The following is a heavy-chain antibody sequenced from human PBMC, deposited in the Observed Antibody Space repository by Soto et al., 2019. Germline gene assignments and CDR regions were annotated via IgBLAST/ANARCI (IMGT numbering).Heavy chain of an antibody. CDR1: GFSLSNARMG. CDR3: ARIRXXXXXXXRXXYLDL. V-gene: IGHV2-26*01. CDR2: IFSNDEK. Sequence: QVTLKESGPVLVKPTETLTLTCTVSGFSLSNARMGVSWIRQPPGKALEWLAHIFSNDEKSYSTSLKSRLTISKDTSKSQVVLTMTNMDPVDTXTXYXARIRXXXXXXXRXXYLDLWGRGTLVTVSS. J-gene: IGHJ2*01.